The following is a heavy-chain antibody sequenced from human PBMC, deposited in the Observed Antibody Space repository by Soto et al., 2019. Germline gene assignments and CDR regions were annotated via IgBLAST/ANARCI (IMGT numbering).Heavy chain of an antibody. Sequence: ASVKVSCKASGYTFTSYYMHWVRQTPGQGLEWMGIINPSGGSTSYAQKFQGRVTMTRDTSTSTVYMELSSLRSEDTAVYYCARAANSGYYDFWSGYHPRAYYYYYMDVWGKGTTVTLSS. CDR3: ARAANSGYYDFWSGYHPRAYYYYYMDV. J-gene: IGHJ6*03. CDR2: INPSGGST. D-gene: IGHD3-3*01. V-gene: IGHV1-46*03. CDR1: GYTFTSYY.